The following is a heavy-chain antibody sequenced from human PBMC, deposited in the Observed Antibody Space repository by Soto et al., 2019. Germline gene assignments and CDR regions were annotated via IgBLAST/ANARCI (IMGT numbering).Heavy chain of an antibody. V-gene: IGHV4-39*01. CDR2: IYYSGST. CDR3: ARRIAAAGTRGAFDI. D-gene: IGHD6-13*01. Sequence: SETLSLTCTVSGGSISGSSYYWGWIRQPPGKGLEWIGSIYYSGSTYYNPSLKSRVTISVDTSKNQFSLKLSSVTAADTAVYYCARRIAAAGTRGAFDIWGQGTMVTV. J-gene: IGHJ3*02. CDR1: GGSISGSSYY.